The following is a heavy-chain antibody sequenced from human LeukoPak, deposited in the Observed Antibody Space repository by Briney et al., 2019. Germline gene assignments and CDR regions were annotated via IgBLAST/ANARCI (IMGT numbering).Heavy chain of an antibody. J-gene: IGHJ4*02. D-gene: IGHD1-20*01. CDR2: ISGSGVGT. V-gene: IGHV3-23*01. CDR1: GFTFSSYS. Sequence: GGSLRLSCADSGFTFSSYSMNWVRQAPGKGLEWVSTISGSGVGTYYADSVKGRFTISRDNFKNTLYLQMNSLRAEDTAVYYCAKNNWNDMPFVDDWGQGTLVTVSS. CDR3: AKNNWNDMPFVDD.